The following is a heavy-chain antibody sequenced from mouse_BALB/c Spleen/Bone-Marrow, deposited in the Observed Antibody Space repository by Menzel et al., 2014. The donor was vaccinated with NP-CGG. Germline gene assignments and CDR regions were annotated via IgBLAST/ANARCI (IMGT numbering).Heavy chain of an antibody. Sequence: EVQLQESGPELVKPGASVKISCKTSGYTFTEYNMHWVKQSHGKSLEWIGGINPYIGGTNYNQKFEGKATLTVDKSSSTVYMDLRSLTSDDSAVYYCARSGDYDDWYFDVWGAGTTVTVSS. D-gene: IGHD2-4*01. J-gene: IGHJ1*01. CDR1: GYTFTEYN. CDR3: ARSGDYDDWYFDV. CDR2: INPYIGGT. V-gene: IGHV1-18*01.